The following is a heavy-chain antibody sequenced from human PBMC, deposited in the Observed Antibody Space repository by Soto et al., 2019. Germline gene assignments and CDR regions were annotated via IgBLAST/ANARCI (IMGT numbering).Heavy chain of an antibody. Sequence: ASVKVSCKPSGYTFTGYYMHWVRQAPGQGLEWMGWINPNSGGTNYAQKFQGWVTMTRDTSISTAYMELSRLRSDDTAVYYCERDLGTAMPDYGMDVWGQGTTVTVS. D-gene: IGHD5-18*01. CDR2: INPNSGGT. V-gene: IGHV1-2*04. CDR1: GYTFTGYY. CDR3: ERDLGTAMPDYGMDV. J-gene: IGHJ6*02.